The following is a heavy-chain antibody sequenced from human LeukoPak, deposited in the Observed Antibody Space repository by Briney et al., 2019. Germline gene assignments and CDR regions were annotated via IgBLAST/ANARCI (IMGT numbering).Heavy chain of an antibody. CDR2: IYPGDSDT. CDR3: ARPGIQLSRHPDAFDI. Sequence: KYGESLKISCKGSGYSFTSYWIGWVRQMPGKGLEWMGIIYPGDSDTRYSPSFQGQVTISADKSISTAYLQWSSLKASDTAMYYCARPGIQLSRHPDAFDIWGQGTMVTVSS. D-gene: IGHD5-18*01. V-gene: IGHV5-51*01. CDR1: GYSFTSYW. J-gene: IGHJ3*02.